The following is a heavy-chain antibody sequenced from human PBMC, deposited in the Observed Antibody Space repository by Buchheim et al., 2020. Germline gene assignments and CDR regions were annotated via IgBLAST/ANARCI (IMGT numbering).Heavy chain of an antibody. CDR3: ARDDVVVVPAAISIYYYYGMDV. CDR2: IKQDGSEK. Sequence: EVQLVESGGGLVQPGGSLRLSCAASGFTFSSYWMGWVRQAPGKGLEWVANIKQDGSEKYYVDSVKGRFTISRDNAKNSLYLQMNSLRAEDTAVYYCARDDVVVVPAAISIYYYYGMDVWGQGTT. D-gene: IGHD2-2*01. CDR1: GFTFSSYW. V-gene: IGHV3-7*01. J-gene: IGHJ6*02.